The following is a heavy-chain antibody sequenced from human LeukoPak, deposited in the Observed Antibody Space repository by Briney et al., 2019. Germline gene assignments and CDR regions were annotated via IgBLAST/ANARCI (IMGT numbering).Heavy chain of an antibody. CDR3: ARQSYGDYFRDY. J-gene: IGHJ4*02. Sequence: SETLSLSCTVSGVSISSSSYYWGWIRQPQGKGLDWIGSIHYSGSTYYNPSLKSRVTISVDTSKNQFSLKLSSVTAADTAVYYCARQSYGDYFRDYWGQGTLVTVSS. D-gene: IGHD4-17*01. CDR1: GVSISSSSYY. CDR2: IHYSGST. V-gene: IGHV4-39*01.